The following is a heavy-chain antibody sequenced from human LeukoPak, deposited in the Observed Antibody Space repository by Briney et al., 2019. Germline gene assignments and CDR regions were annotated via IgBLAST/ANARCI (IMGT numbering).Heavy chain of an antibody. D-gene: IGHD5-18*01. CDR2: MNPNSGNT. CDR3: ARDRNGYSYGNLDY. V-gene: IGHV1-8*01. J-gene: IGHJ4*02. Sequence: ASVKVSCKASGYTFTSYDINWVRQATGQGLEWIGWMNPNSGNTGYAQKFQGRVTMNRNTSISTDYMELSSLRSEDTAVYYCARDRNGYSYGNLDYWGQGTLVTVSS. CDR1: GYTFTSYD.